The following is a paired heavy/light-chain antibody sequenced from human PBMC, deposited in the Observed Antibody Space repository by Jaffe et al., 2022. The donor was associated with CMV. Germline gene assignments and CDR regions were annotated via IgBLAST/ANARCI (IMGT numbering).Heavy chain of an antibody. CDR1: GGSFSGYY. J-gene: IGHJ5*02. D-gene: IGHD3-10*01. V-gene: IGHV4-34*01. Sequence: QVQLQQWGAGLLKPSETLSLTCAVYGGSFSGYYWSWIRQPPGKGLEWIGEINHSGSTNYNPSLKSRVTISVDTSKNQFSLKLSSVTAADTAVYYCARGGPYYYGSGRHWPNWFDPWGQGTLVTVSS. CDR3: ARGGPYYYGSGRHWPNWFDP. CDR2: INHSGST.
Light chain of an antibody. CDR3: QQYGSSPPRT. Sequence: EIVLTQSPGTLSLSPGERATLSCRASQSVSSSYLAWYQQKPGQAPRLLIYGASSRATGIPDRFSGSGSGTDFTLTISRLEPEDFAVYYCQQYGSSPPRTFGQGTKVEIK. CDR1: QSVSSSY. V-gene: IGKV3-20*01. CDR2: GAS. J-gene: IGKJ1*01.